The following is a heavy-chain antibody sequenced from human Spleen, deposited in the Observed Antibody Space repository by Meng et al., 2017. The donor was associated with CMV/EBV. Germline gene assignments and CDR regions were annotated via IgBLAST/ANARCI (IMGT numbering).Heavy chain of an antibody. D-gene: IGHD3-10*01. CDR1: GFTFSSYD. V-gene: IGHV3-48*03. J-gene: IGHJ6*02. CDR3: ARDRLGDFYYYYGMDV. CDR2: ISSSGSTI. Sequence: LKISCAAAGFTFSSYDMTWVRQAPGKGPEWISYISSSGSTIHNADSVKGRFTISRDNSKNTLYLQMNSLRAEDMAVYYCARDRLGDFYYYYGMDVWGQGTTVTVSS.